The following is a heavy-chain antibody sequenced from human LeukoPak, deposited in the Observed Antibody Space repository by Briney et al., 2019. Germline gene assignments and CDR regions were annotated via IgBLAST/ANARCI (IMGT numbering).Heavy chain of an antibody. Sequence: ASVKVSCKASGYTFTSYDINWVRQATGQGLEWMGWMNPNSGNTGYAQKFQGRVTMTRNTSISTAYMELSSLRSEDTAVYYCARDPHYDFWSGSTTIYGMDVWGQGTTVTVSS. CDR3: ARDPHYDFWSGSTTIYGMDV. J-gene: IGHJ6*02. D-gene: IGHD3-3*01. CDR1: GYTFTSYD. CDR2: MNPNSGNT. V-gene: IGHV1-8*01.